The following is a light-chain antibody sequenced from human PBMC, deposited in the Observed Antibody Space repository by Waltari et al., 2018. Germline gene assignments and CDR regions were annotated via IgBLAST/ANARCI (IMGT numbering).Light chain of an antibody. CDR1: SSDVGGYNY. CDR2: EVR. CDR3: SSYTSTNTYVI. J-gene: IGLJ2*01. V-gene: IGLV2-14*01. Sequence: QSALTQPASVSGSPGQSITISCTGTSSDVGGYNYVSWYQQHPGKAPKLMISEVRNRPSGVSHRFSGSKSGNMASLTFSGLQAEDEADYYCSSYTSTNTYVIFGGGTKLSVL.